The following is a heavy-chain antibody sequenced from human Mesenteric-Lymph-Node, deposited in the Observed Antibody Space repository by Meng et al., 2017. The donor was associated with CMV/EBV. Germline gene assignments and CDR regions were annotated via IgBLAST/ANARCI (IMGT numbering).Heavy chain of an antibody. V-gene: IGHV1-69*10. CDR2: IIPILGIA. J-gene: IGHJ6*02. CDR3: AGEGSSSLRYYYYGMDV. CDR1: GGTFSTHS. D-gene: IGHD6-6*01. Sequence: SVKVSCKASGGTFSTHSISWVRQAPGQGREWMGGIIPILGIANYAQKFQGRVTITADKSTSTAYMELSSLRSEDTAVYYCAGEGSSSLRYYYYGMDVWGQGTTVTVSS.